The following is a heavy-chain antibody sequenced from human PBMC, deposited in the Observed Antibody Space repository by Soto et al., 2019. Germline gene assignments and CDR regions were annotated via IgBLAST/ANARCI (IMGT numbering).Heavy chain of an antibody. CDR3: VRIGIAAAGTDYYYYSMDV. CDR1: GDSVSSNSAA. V-gene: IGHV6-1*01. CDR2: TYYRSKWYN. Sequence: SQTLSLTCAISGDSVSSNSAAWHWIRQSPSRDLELLGRTYYRSKWYNDYAVSVISRITINPDTSKNQFSLQLNSVTPEDTAVYYCVRIGIAAAGTDYYYYSMDVWGKGTTVTVSS. J-gene: IGHJ6*03. D-gene: IGHD6-13*01.